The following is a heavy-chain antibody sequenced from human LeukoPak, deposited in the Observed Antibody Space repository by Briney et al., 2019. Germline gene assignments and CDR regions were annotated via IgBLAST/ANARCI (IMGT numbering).Heavy chain of an antibody. CDR3: ARVGYDSSGRFDY. CDR1: GFTFSTHE. CDR2: ISSSGSII. V-gene: IGHV3-48*03. D-gene: IGHD3-22*01. J-gene: IGHJ4*02. Sequence: GGSLRLSCAASGFTFSTHEMHWVRQGPGKGLEWVSYISSSGSIIYYADSVKGRFIISRDNAKNSLYLQMNSLRAEDTAVYFCARVGYDSSGRFDYWGQGTLVTVSS.